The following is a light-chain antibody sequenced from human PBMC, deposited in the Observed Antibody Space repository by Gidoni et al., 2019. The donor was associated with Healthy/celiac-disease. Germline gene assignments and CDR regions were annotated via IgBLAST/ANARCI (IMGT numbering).Light chain of an antibody. V-gene: IGLV1-40*01. CDR3: QSYDSSLSVVV. J-gene: IGLJ2*01. CDR2: GNS. CDR1: SSNIGAGSD. Sequence: QSVLTQPPSVSGAPGQRVTISCTGSSSNIGAGSDVHLYQQLPGTAPKLLIYGNSNRPSGVPDRFSGSKSGTSASLAITGLQAADEADYYCQSYDSSLSVVVFGGGTKLTVL.